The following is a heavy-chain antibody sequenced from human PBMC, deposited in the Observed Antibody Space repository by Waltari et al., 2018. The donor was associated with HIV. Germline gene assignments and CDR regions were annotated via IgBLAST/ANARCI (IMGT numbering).Heavy chain of an antibody. CDR2: ISGSGGST. V-gene: IGHV3-23*01. J-gene: IGHJ4*02. D-gene: IGHD2-2*01. CDR3: AKSRRPAGVVVPAHCDY. Sequence: EVQLLESGGGLVQPGGSLRLSCAASGFTFSSYAMSWVRQAPGKGLEWVSAISGSGGSTYYADSVKGRFTISRDNSKNTLYRQMNSRRAEDTAVYYCAKSRRPAGVVVPAHCDYWGQGTLVTVSS. CDR1: GFTFSSYA.